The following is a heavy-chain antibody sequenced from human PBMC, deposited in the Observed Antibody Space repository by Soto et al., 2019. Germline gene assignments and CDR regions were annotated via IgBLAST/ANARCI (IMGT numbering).Heavy chain of an antibody. V-gene: IGHV3-30*18. D-gene: IGHD6-13*01. J-gene: IGHJ4*02. CDR1: GFTFSSYG. CDR2: ISYDGSNK. Sequence: PGGSLRLSCAASGFTFSSYGMHWVRQAPGKGLEWVAVISYDGSNKYYADSVKGRFTISRDNSKNTLYLQMNSLRAEDTAVYYCAKDPRRGSSSWLYYFDYWGQGTLVTVSS. CDR3: AKDPRRGSSSWLYYFDY.